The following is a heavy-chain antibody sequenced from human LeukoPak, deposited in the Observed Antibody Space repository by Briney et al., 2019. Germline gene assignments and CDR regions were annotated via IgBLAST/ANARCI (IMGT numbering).Heavy chain of an antibody. V-gene: IGHV3-23*01. CDR2: ISDSGHDT. J-gene: IGHJ4*02. Sequence: PGGSLRLSCAASGFTFPNYDMSWVRQAPGKGLEWVSTISDSGHDTSYADSVKGRFTISRGNPKNTLYLQMSSLRAEDTALYYFATGEYYFDFWGQGTLVTVSS. CDR3: ATGEYYFDF. CDR1: GFTFPNYD. D-gene: IGHD3-16*01.